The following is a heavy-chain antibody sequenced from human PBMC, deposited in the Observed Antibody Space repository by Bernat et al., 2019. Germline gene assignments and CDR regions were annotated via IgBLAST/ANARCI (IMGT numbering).Heavy chain of an antibody. V-gene: IGHV3-23*01. J-gene: IGHJ3*02. CDR1: GFTFSSDA. CDR2: ISGIGGST. CDR3: AKDAYCSGGSCYSWFAFDI. D-gene: IGHD2-15*01. Sequence: EVQLLESGGGLVQPGGSLRLSCAASGFTFSSDAMSWVRQAPGKGLEWVSAISGIGGSTYSGAYVKCRFTISRDNSKNTLYLQMNSLRAEDTAVYYCAKDAYCSGGSCYSWFAFDIWGQGTMVTVSS.